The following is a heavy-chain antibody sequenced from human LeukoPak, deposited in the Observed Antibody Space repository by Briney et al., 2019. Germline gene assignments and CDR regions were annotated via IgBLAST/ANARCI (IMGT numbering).Heavy chain of an antibody. D-gene: IGHD3-3*02. Sequence: SQTLSLTCAISGDSVSSNSAAWNWIRQSPSRGLEWLGRTYYRSKWYNDYAVSVKSRITINPDTSKNQFSLQLSSVTAADTAVYYCARGQGHFWSGYYTLGGYYFDYWGQGTLVTVSS. J-gene: IGHJ4*02. CDR2: TYYRSKWYN. CDR3: ARGQGHFWSGYYTLGGYYFDY. V-gene: IGHV6-1*01. CDR1: GDSVSSNSAA.